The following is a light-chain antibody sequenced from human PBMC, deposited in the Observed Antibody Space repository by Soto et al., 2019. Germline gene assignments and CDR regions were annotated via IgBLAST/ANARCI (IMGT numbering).Light chain of an antibody. V-gene: IGLV2-14*01. CDR2: DVS. J-gene: IGLJ2*01. CDR1: SSDVGGYKY. CDR3: SSYTGSSTVV. Sequence: QSALTQPASVSGSPGQSITISCTGTSSDVGGYKYVSWYQQYPGKGPKLMIYDVSNRPSGVSNRFSGSKSGNTASLTISGLQAEDEADYYCSSYTGSSTVVFGGGTKVTVL.